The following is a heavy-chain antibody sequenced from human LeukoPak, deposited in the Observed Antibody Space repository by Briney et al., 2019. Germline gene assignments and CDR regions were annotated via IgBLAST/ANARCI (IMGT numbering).Heavy chain of an antibody. CDR1: GFTFSSYA. V-gene: IGHV3-30*04. Sequence: GRSLRLSCAASGFTFSSYAMHWVRQAPGKGLEWGAVISYDGSNKYYADSVKGRFTISRDNSKNTLYLQMNSLRAEDTAVYYCARGFRSPYYDILTGYYIGEAIDYWGQGTLVTVSS. D-gene: IGHD3-9*01. J-gene: IGHJ4*02. CDR3: ARGFRSPYYDILTGYYIGEAIDY. CDR2: ISYDGSNK.